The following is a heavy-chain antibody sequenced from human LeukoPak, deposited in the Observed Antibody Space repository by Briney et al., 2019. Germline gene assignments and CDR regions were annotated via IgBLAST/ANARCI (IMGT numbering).Heavy chain of an antibody. J-gene: IGHJ2*01. Sequence: SETLSLTCIVSGGSISSSSHYWGWIRQSPGKGLEWVGSIYYSGTTHNNPTLKSRVTISVDTSKNQFSLKLSSVTAADTAVYYCARLTPSDSSSWYWYFGLWGRGTLVTVSS. CDR3: ARLTPSDSSSWYWYFGL. D-gene: IGHD6-13*01. CDR1: GGSISSSSHY. CDR2: IYYSGTT. V-gene: IGHV4-39*01.